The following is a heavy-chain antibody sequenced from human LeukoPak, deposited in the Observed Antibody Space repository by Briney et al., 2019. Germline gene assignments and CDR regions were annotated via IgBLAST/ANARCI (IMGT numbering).Heavy chain of an antibody. CDR1: EFTFNNYA. J-gene: IGHJ4*02. Sequence: QPGGSLRLSCAASEFTFNNYAMSWVRQAPGKGLEWVSAISSSGGSTYYADSVKGRFSISRDSSKNTLYLRMNSLRAEDTAVYYCARDLDGGDLDYWGQGTLVTVSS. CDR2: ISSSGGST. D-gene: IGHD2-21*02. V-gene: IGHV3-23*01. CDR3: ARDLDGGDLDY.